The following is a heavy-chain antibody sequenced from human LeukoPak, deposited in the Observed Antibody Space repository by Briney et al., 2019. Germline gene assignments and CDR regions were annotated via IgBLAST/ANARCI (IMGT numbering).Heavy chain of an antibody. V-gene: IGHV3-20*04. CDR1: GFTFDDYG. Sequence: GGSLRLSCAASGFTFDDYGMSWVRQAPGKGLEWVSGINWNGGSTGYADSVKGRFTISRDNAKNSLYLQMNSLRAEDTALYYCARVANDYGDYVGAFDIWGQGTMVTVSS. CDR3: ARVANDYGDYVGAFDI. D-gene: IGHD4-17*01. CDR2: INWNGGST. J-gene: IGHJ3*02.